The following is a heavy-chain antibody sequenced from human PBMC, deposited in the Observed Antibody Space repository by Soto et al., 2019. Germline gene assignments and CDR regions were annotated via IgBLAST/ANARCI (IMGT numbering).Heavy chain of an antibody. J-gene: IGHJ4*02. CDR3: ARGRVATFDY. Sequence: PSETLSLTCAVYGGSFSGYYWSWIRQPPGKGLEWIGEINHSGSTNYNPSLKSRVTISVDTSKNQFSLKLSSVTAADTAVYYCARGRVATFDYWGQGTLVTVCS. CDR2: INHSGST. CDR1: GGSFSGYY. V-gene: IGHV4-34*01. D-gene: IGHD5-12*01.